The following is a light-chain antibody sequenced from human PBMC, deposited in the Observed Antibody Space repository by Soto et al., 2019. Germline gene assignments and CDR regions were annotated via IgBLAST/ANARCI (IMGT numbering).Light chain of an antibody. CDR3: QQRSNWPWT. CDR2: DAS. V-gene: IGKV3-11*01. J-gene: IGKJ1*01. Sequence: EIVLTQSPATLSLSPGERTTLSCRASQSVSSFLAWYQQRPGQAPKLLIYDASNRATGIPDRFSGSGFGTDFTLIISMLEPEDLAVYYCQQRSNWPWTFGQGTRWIS. CDR1: QSVSSF.